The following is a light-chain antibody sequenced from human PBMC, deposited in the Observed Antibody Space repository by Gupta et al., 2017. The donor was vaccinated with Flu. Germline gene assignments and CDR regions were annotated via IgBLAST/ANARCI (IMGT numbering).Light chain of an antibody. Sequence: TLRQPSSISCMSIQCLVYRDGNTYLDWFQQRPGQVPRRLIYKGSNRDSGVPDRFSGSGSGTDFTLKISSVEAEDVGIYYCMQCKHWPLTFGRGTRLDIK. V-gene: IGKV2-30*01. CDR3: MQCKHWPLT. J-gene: IGKJ3*01. CDR2: KGS. CDR1: QCLVYRDGNTY.